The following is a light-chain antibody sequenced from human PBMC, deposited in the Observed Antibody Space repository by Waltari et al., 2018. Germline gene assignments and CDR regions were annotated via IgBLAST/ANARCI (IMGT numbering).Light chain of an antibody. J-gene: IGLJ3*02. CDR1: SSAAGGYDH. CDR3: CSYKRGATWV. V-gene: IGLV2-14*03. Sequence: QSARSQPASVSRSPAQSINISCPGTSSAAGGYDHASWDQQSPGKAPKLIIYDVVKRPSGVSTRFSASKSDNTASLTISGLQAEDEGDYYCCSYKRGATWVFGGGTALTVL. CDR2: DVV.